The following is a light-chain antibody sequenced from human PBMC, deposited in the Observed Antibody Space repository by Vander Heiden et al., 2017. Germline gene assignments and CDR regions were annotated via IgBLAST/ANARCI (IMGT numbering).Light chain of an antibody. CDR2: SNN. CDR1: RPNIGSNT. Sequence: QSVLTQPHSASGTPGQRVTISCSGSRPNIGSNTVNWYQQLPGTAPKLLIYSNNQRPSGVPDRFSGSKSGTSASLAISGLQSEDEADYYCAAWDDSLNGRVFGGGTKLTVL. V-gene: IGLV1-44*01. J-gene: IGLJ3*02. CDR3: AAWDDSLNGRV.